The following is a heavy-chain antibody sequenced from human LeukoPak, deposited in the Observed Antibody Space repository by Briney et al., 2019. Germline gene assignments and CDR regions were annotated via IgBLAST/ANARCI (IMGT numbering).Heavy chain of an antibody. J-gene: IGHJ4*02. CDR2: ISGSGGST. CDR3: AKDTTANTYYYDSSGYNY. Sequence: PGGSLRLSCVASGFTLNTYAMSWVRQAPGKGLEWVSAISGSGGSTYYADSVKGRFTISRDNSKNTLYLQMNSLRAEDTAVYYCAKDTTANTYYYDSSGYNYWGQGTLVTVSS. CDR1: GFTLNTYA. V-gene: IGHV3-23*01. D-gene: IGHD3-22*01.